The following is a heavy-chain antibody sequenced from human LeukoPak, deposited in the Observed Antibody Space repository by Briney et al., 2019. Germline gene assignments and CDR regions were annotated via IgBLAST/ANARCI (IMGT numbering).Heavy chain of an antibody. CDR3: AKGLLGYYYYGMDV. D-gene: IGHD2-15*01. CDR2: ITSNTGAI. V-gene: IGHV3-23*01. J-gene: IGHJ6*02. Sequence: PGGSLRLSCTTSGFTFGDYAMNWVRQAPGKGLEWVSSITSNTGAIYYADSVKGRFTISRDNSKNTLYLQMNSLRAEDTAVYYCAKGLLGYYYYGMDVWGQGTTVTVSS. CDR1: GFTFGDYA.